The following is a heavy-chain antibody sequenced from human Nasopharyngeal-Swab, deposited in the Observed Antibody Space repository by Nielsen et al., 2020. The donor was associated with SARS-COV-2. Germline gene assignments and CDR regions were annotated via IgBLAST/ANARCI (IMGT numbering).Heavy chain of an antibody. V-gene: IGHV1-69*13. Sequence: SVKVSCKASGGTSSSYAISWVRQAPGQGLEWMGGIIPIFGTANYAQKFQGRVTITADESTSTAYMELSSLRSEDTAVYYCARARNYVRAAAGTDYYGMDVWGQGTTVTVSS. CDR2: IIPIFGTA. D-gene: IGHD6-13*01. CDR1: GGTSSSYA. CDR3: ARARNYVRAAAGTDYYGMDV. J-gene: IGHJ6*02.